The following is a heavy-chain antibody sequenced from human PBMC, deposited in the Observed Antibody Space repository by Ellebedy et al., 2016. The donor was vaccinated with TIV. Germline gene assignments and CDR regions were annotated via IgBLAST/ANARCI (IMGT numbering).Heavy chain of an antibody. V-gene: IGHV3-9*01. D-gene: IGHD4-17*01. CDR1: GFTFDDYA. CDR3: AKDQGSDYGDYFFDY. J-gene: IGHJ4*02. Sequence: GGSLRLXCAASGFTFDDYAMHWVRQAPGKGLEWVSGISWNSGSIGYADPVKGRFTISRDNAKNSLYLQMNSLRAEDTALYYCAKDQGSDYGDYFFDYWGQGTLVTVSS. CDR2: ISWNSGSI.